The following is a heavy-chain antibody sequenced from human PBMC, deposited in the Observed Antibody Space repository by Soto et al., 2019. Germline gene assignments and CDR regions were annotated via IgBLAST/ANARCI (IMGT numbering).Heavy chain of an antibody. CDR1: GGSLSVNNW. D-gene: IGHD1-1*01. Sequence: QVQLQESGPRLVKPSGTLSLTCVVSGGSLSVNNWWSWVRQSPGRGLEWIGEIFHNGRTSYNPSLSGQVTMSVDKSNNQFSLRLTSVTAADTAVYYCAKGNEALDVWGQGTTVIVS. CDR2: IFHNGRT. J-gene: IGHJ6*02. CDR3: AKGNEALDV. V-gene: IGHV4-4*02.